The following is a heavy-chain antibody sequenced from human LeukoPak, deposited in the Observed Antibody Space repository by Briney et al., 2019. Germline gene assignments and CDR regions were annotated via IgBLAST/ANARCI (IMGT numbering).Heavy chain of an antibody. J-gene: IGHJ4*02. Sequence: SETLSLTRTVSGGSISSSSYYWGWIRQPPGKGLEWIGSIYYSGITYHNPSLRSRVTISIETSKNQFSLKLSAVTAADTAVYHCAREDTVMAPGFDYWGQGTLVTVSS. V-gene: IGHV4-39*07. CDR3: AREDTVMAPGFDY. D-gene: IGHD5-18*01. CDR1: GGSISSSSYY. CDR2: IYYSGIT.